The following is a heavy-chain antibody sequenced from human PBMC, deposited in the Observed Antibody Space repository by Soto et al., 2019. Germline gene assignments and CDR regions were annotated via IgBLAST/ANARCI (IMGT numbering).Heavy chain of an antibody. J-gene: IGHJ5*02. CDR2: INPDNGNT. V-gene: IGHV1-3*01. Sequence: ASVKVSCKASGYTFTRYTMNWVRQAPGQRLEWMGWINPDNGNTKSSQKFQDRVIITKDTSASTAYMDLSSLRSEDTAVYYCARGIATGQLDPWGQGTLVTVSS. CDR1: GYTFTRYT. CDR3: ARGIATGQLDP. D-gene: IGHD2-15*01.